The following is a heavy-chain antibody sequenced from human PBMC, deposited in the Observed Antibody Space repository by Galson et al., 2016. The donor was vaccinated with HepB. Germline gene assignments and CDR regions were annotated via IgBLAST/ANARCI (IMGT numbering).Heavy chain of an antibody. V-gene: IGHV5-51*01. CDR1: GYSFSSYW. D-gene: IGHD3-22*01. Sequence: QSGAEVKKPGESLKISCKGSGYSFSSYWIGWVRQMPGKGLDWMGIIYPGDSDTRYSPSFQGQVTISADKSISTAYLQWSSLKASDTAMYYCARLDSSGYYSSYYYYGMDVWGQGTTVTVSS. CDR2: IYPGDSDT. J-gene: IGHJ6*02. CDR3: ARLDSSGYYSSYYYYGMDV.